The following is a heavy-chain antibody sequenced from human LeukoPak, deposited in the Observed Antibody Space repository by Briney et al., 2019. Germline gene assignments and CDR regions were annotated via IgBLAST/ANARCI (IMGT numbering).Heavy chain of an antibody. CDR1: GYSLSTSGVG. J-gene: IGHJ4*02. V-gene: IGHV2-5*01. CDR2: IYWNDDK. Sequence: SCPTLAHPSQTLTLTCTFSGYSLSTSGVGVGWIRQPPGKALEWLALIYWNDDKRYSPSLRSRLTITKDTSKNQVVLTMTNMDPVDTATYYCAHRPGGHWGRGVINFDYWGQEALFSASS. CDR3: AHRPGGHWGRGVINFDY. D-gene: IGHD7-27*01.